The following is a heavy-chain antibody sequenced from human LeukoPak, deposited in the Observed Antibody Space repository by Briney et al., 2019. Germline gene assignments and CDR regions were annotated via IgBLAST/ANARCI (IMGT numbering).Heavy chain of an antibody. CDR2: IYHSGST. J-gene: IGHJ4*02. CDR3: ARDAGAGLDGGGSVDY. V-gene: IGHV4-38-2*02. D-gene: IGHD3-16*01. CDR1: GYSISSGYY. Sequence: SETLSLTCAVSGYSISSGYYWGWIRQPPGKGLEWIGSIYHSGSTYYNPSLKSQVTISVDTSKNQFSLKLSSVTAADTAVYYCARDAGAGLDGGGSVDYWGQGTLVTVSS.